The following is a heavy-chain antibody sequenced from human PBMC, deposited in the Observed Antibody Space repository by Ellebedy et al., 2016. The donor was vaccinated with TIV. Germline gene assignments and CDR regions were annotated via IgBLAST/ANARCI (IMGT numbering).Heavy chain of an antibody. CDR2: INPNSGGT. CDR1: GYTFTGYY. D-gene: IGHD4-11*01. Sequence: AASVKVSCKASGYTFTGYYMHWVRQAPGQGLEWMGWINPNSGGTNYAQKFQGRVTMTRDTSISTAYMELSRLRSDDTAVYYCARDLGTTDYYYGMDVWGQGTTVTVSS. J-gene: IGHJ6*02. V-gene: IGHV1-2*02. CDR3: ARDLGTTDYYYGMDV.